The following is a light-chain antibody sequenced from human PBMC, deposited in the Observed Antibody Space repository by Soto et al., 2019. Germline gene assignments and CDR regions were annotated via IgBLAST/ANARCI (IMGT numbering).Light chain of an antibody. CDR2: EVS. CDR1: SSDVGNYNR. CDR3: TSYITSTTWV. Sequence: QSALTQPPSVSGSPGQSVTISCTGTSSDVGNYNRVSWYQQAPGTAPKIIVYEVSNRPSGVPDRFSGSKSGNTASLTISGLQPEDEGDYYCTSYITSTTWVFGGGTKLTVL. J-gene: IGLJ3*02. V-gene: IGLV2-18*02.